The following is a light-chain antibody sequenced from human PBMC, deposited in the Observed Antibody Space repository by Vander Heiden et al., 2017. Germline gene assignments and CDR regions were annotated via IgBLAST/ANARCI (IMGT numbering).Light chain of an antibody. CDR1: QGVRSF. CDR2: AAS. Sequence: AIRMTHFPSSFSASTGDRVNITCRATQGVRSFLAWYQQKPGKAPKLLIYAASTLHSGVPSKFSGSGSGTDFTLTISCLQSEDFATYYCQQYYDYPWTFGQGTKVEVK. V-gene: IGKV1-8*01. J-gene: IGKJ1*01. CDR3: QQYYDYPWT.